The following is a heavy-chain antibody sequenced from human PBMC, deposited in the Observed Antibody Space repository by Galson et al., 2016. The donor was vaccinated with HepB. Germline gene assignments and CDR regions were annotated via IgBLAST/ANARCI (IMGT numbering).Heavy chain of an antibody. CDR2: ISADNGNT. V-gene: IGHV1-18*01. CDR1: GYTFTSYG. CDR3: ARAGDCNRGGCYADALDI. D-gene: IGHD2/OR15-2a*01. Sequence: SVKVSCKASGYTFTSYGISWVRQAPGQGLEWMGWISADNGNTDYAQKLQGRVTMTTEASTSTVYMELMNLRSDDTAVYYCARAGDCNRGGCYADALDIWGQGTMVTVSS. J-gene: IGHJ3*02.